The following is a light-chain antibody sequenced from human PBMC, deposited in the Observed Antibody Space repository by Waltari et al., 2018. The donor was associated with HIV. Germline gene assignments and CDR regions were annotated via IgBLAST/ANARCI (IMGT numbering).Light chain of an antibody. CDR1: SSTIGNTY. V-gene: IGLV1-51*01. CDR3: GTWDSSLSAGV. J-gene: IGLJ2*01. Sequence: QSVLTQPPSVSAAPGQKVTISCSGSSSTIGNTYVSWYQQLPGTAPKILIYDNNRRPSGIPDRFSGSKSGTSATLGITGLQTGDEADYYCGTWDSSLSAGVFGGGTKLTVL. CDR2: DNN.